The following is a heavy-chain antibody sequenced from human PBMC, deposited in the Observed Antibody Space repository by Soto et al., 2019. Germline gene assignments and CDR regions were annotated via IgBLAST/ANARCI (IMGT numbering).Heavy chain of an antibody. Sequence: EVQLVESGGGLVKPGGSLRLSCAASGFTFSSYSMNWVRQAPGKGLEWVSSISSSSSYIYYADSVKGRFTISRDNAKNSLSLQMNSLRAEDTAVYYCATTGGYDFWSGYSGYYYMDVWGKGTTVTVSS. CDR1: GFTFSSYS. CDR3: ATTGGYDFWSGYSGYYYMDV. D-gene: IGHD3-3*01. CDR2: ISSSSSYI. V-gene: IGHV3-21*01. J-gene: IGHJ6*03.